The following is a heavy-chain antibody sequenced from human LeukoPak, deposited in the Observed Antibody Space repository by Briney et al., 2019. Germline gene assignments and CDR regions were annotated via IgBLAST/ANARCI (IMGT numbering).Heavy chain of an antibody. D-gene: IGHD3-9*01. Sequence: PSETLSLTCTVSDYSINSGYYWSWIRQPPGKGLEWIGEINHTGSTNYNPSLKSRVTISVDTSKNQFSLKLTSVTAADTAVYYCARHRTHYAILTGYSKRPNFDYWGQGTLVTVSS. J-gene: IGHJ4*02. CDR3: ARHRTHYAILTGYSKRPNFDY. CDR1: DYSINSGYY. CDR2: INHTGST. V-gene: IGHV4-34*01.